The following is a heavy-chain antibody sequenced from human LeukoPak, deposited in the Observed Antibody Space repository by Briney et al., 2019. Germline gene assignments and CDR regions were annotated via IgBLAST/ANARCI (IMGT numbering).Heavy chain of an antibody. CDR1: GYTFTSYW. J-gene: IGHJ4*02. CDR2: IYPDDSDT. V-gene: IGHV5-51*01. CDR3: ARPGYSSSWYYFDY. Sequence: GESLKISCKGSGYTFTSYWIGWVRQMPGKGPEWMGIIYPDDSDTRYSPSSQGQVTISVDKSISTAYLQWSSLKASDTAMYYCARPGYSSSWYYFDYWGQGTLVTVSS. D-gene: IGHD6-13*01.